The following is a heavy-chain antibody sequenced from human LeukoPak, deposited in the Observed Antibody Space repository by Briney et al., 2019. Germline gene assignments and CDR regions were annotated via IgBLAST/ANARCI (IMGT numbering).Heavy chain of an antibody. Sequence: ASVKVSCKASGYTFTTYGISWVRQAPGQGLEWMGWSSPYNGNTNYAQKLRGRVTMTTGTSTSTAYMELRSLRSDDTAVYYCARGGTSGWRTPNDDYWGQGTLVTVSS. CDR3: ARGGTSGWRTPNDDY. D-gene: IGHD6-19*01. CDR1: GYTFTTYG. CDR2: SSPYNGNT. V-gene: IGHV1-18*01. J-gene: IGHJ4*02.